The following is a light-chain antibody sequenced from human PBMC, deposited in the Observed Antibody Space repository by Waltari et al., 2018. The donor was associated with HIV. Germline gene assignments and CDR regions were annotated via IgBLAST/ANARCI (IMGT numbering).Light chain of an antibody. J-gene: IGKJ1*01. V-gene: IGKV3-15*01. CDR2: GAS. CDR3: QQYNKWPWT. Sequence: EVVMTQSPATLSVSPGERATLACRASQNIANHLTWNQQKPGQPPRLLIFGASTRATGIPAMFSGSGSGTEFTLTISSLQSEDFAVYYCQQYNKWPWTFGQGTRVEIK. CDR1: QNIANH.